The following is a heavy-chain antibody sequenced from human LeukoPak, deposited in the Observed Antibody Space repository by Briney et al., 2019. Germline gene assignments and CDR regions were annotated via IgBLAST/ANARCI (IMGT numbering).Heavy chain of an antibody. CDR2: IYYSGST. J-gene: IGHJ4*02. CDR1: GGSISSSSYY. Sequence: SETLSLTCTVSGGSISSSSYYWGWIRQPPGKGLEWIGSIYYSGSTYYNSSLKSRVTISVDTSKNQFSLKLSSVTAADTAVYYCARVQRPSIVVVVAATPYFDYWGQGTLVTVSS. D-gene: IGHD2-15*01. V-gene: IGHV4-39*07. CDR3: ARVQRPSIVVVVAATPYFDY.